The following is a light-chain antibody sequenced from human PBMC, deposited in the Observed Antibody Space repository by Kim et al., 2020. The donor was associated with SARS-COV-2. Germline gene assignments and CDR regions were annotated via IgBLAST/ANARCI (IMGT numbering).Light chain of an antibody. CDR3: QAWHSSTGV. J-gene: IGLJ2*01. Sequence: SYDLTQPPSVSVSPGQTASITCSVDKLGDKYACWYQQKPGQSPVLVIYQDSKRPSGIPERFSGSNSGNTATLTISGTQAMDEADYYCQAWHSSTGVFGGGTQLTVL. CDR2: QDS. CDR1: KLGDKY. V-gene: IGLV3-1*01.